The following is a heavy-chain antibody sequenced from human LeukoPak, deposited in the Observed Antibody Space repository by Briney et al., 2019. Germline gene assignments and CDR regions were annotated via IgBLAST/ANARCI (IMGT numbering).Heavy chain of an antibody. V-gene: IGHV4-31*03. CDR1: GGSISSGGYY. CDR2: IYTSGST. CDR3: ARVGVRVYGSGSCYTNWFDP. J-gene: IGHJ5*02. D-gene: IGHD3-10*01. Sequence: SQTLSLTCTVSGGSISSGGYYWSWIRQHPGKGLEWIGYIYTSGSTNYNPSLKSRVTISVDTSKNQFSLKLSSVTAADTAVYYCARVGVRVYGSGSCYTNWFDPWGQGTLVTVSS.